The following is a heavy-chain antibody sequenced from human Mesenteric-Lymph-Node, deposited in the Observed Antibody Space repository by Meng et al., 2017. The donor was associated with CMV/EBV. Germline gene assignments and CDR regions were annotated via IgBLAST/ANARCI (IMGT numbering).Heavy chain of an antibody. D-gene: IGHD3-22*01. J-gene: IGHJ4*02. V-gene: IGHV1-2*02. CDR2: INPNSGGT. CDR1: GYTFTAYF. CDR3: ARLGIGYDISGYLGDFDY. Sequence: ASVKVPCKASGYTFTAYFIHWVRQVPGQGLEWMGWINPNSGGTNYAQKFQGRVTMTRDTSISTAHLELSRMRSDDAAVYYCARLGIGYDISGYLGDFDYWGQGTLVTVSS.